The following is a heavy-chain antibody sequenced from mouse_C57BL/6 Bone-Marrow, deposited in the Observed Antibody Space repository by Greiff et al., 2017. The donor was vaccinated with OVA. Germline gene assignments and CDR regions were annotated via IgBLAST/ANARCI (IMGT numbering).Heavy chain of an antibody. CDR2: ISCCGSYT. V-gene: IGHV5-6*02. Sequence: VMPVESGGDLVKPGGSLKLSRAASGFTLSSHGLSWVRPTPDKRPEWVATISCCGSYTYYPDSVQGRFTISRDKAKNTLYLQMSSLEAEDTAMYYCARQDYGRGDWYFGGGGTGVTVS. CDR3: ARQDYGRGDWYFGG. J-gene: IGHJ1*03. D-gene: IGHD1-1*01. CDR1: GFTLSSHG.